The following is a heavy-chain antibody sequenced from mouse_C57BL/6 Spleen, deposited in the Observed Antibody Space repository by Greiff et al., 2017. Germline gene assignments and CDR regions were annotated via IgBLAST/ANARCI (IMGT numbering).Heavy chain of an antibody. V-gene: IGHV1-55*01. CDR3: ARSSSGRGYYAMDY. D-gene: IGHD3-2*02. CDR1: GYTFPSYW. Sequence: VQLQQPGAELVKPGASVKMSCKASGYTFPSYWITWVKQRPGQGLEWIGDIYPGSGSTNYNEKFKSKATLTVDTSSSTAYMQLSSLTSEDSAVYCCARSSSGRGYYAMDYWGQGTSVTVSS. CDR2: IYPGSGST. J-gene: IGHJ4*01.